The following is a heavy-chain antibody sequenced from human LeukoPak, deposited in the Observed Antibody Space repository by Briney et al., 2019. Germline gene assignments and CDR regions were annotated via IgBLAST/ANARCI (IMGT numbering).Heavy chain of an antibody. Sequence: GGSLRLSCAASGFTFSSYAMSWVRQAPGKGLEWVSAISGSGGSTYYADSVKGRLTISRDNSKNTLYLQMNSLRDEDTAVYYCAKFGSIAPGWAAFDIWGQGTMVTVSS. CDR1: GFTFSSYA. V-gene: IGHV3-23*01. CDR2: ISGSGGST. CDR3: AKFGSIAPGWAAFDI. J-gene: IGHJ3*02. D-gene: IGHD6-25*01.